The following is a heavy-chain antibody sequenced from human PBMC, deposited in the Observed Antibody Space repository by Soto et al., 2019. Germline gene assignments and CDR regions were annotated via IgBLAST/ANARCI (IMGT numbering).Heavy chain of an antibody. J-gene: IGHJ3*02. Sequence: PGGSLRLSCAASGFTFSSYWMSWVRQAPGKGLEWVANIKQDGSQKWYVDSVKGRFTISRDNAKNSLYLQMNSLRAEDTALYYCARGDYYDTSGPFLDAFDIWGQGTMVTVSS. D-gene: IGHD3-22*01. CDR3: ARGDYYDTSGPFLDAFDI. V-gene: IGHV3-7*04. CDR1: GFTFSSYW. CDR2: IKQDGSQK.